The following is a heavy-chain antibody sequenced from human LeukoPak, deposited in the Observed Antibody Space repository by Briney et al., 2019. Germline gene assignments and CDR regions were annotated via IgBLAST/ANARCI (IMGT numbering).Heavy chain of an antibody. J-gene: IGHJ4*02. Sequence: GESLQISCQGSGYSFDSYWIGWVRQMPGKGLEWMGIIYPGDSETRYSPSFQGQVTISADKSISTAYLQWSSLKASDTAIYYCTRRGTSWNYWGQGTLVTVSS. V-gene: IGHV5-51*01. CDR1: GYSFDSYW. CDR3: TRRGTSWNY. D-gene: IGHD6-13*01. CDR2: IYPGDSET.